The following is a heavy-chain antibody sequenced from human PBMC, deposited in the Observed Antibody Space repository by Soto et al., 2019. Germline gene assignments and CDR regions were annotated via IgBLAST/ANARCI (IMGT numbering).Heavy chain of an antibody. CDR3: ARVIDQLLWFGELSWDDAFDI. J-gene: IGHJ3*02. D-gene: IGHD3-10*01. V-gene: IGHV3-30-3*01. CDR1: GFTFSSYA. CDR2: ISYDGSNK. Sequence: QVQLVESGGGVVQPGRSLRLSCAASGFTFSSYAMHWVRQAPGKGLEWVAVISYDGSNKYYADSVKGPFTISRDNSKNKLYLTMNSLRAEDTAVYYCARVIDQLLWFGELSWDDAFDIWGQGTMVTVSS.